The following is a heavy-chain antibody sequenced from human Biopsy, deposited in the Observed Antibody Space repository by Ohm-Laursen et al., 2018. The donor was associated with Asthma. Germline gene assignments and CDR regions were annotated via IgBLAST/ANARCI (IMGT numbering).Heavy chain of an antibody. CDR2: ISYDGSSI. D-gene: IGHD6-19*01. V-gene: IGHV3-30-3*01. J-gene: IGHJ4*02. Sequence: SLRLSCAASGFTFRKSAMHWVRQAPGKGLEWVAVISYDGSSIYYADSVKGRFTISRDNSKNTLSLQMNSLTAEDTAVYYCAREGVAGTHIEDWGQGTLVTVSS. CDR3: AREGVAGTHIED. CDR1: GFTFRKSA.